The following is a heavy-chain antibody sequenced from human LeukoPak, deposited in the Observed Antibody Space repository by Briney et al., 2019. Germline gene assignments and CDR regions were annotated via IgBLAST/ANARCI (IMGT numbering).Heavy chain of an antibody. Sequence: SETLSLTCNVSGGSISSNTYFWGWIRWPPGKGLEWIGSIRYSGSTYYNPSLKSRVIISVDTSKNQFSLNLSSLTAADTAVYYCATSDTVSTYNWFDPWGQGTLVTVS. V-gene: IGHV4-39*01. J-gene: IGHJ5*02. CDR3: ATSDTVSTYNWFDP. CDR2: IRYSGST. CDR1: GGSISSNTYF. D-gene: IGHD5/OR15-5a*01.